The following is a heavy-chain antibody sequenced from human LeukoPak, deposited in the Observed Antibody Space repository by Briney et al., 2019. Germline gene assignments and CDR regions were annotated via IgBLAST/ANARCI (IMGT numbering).Heavy chain of an antibody. Sequence: GGSLRLSCAASGFTFSSYSMNWVRQAPGKGLEWISYISSGGSTIYYRDSVKGRFTISRDNAENSLYLQMNSLRAEDTAVYYCARDDLETSFYSYGMDVWGQGTTVTVSS. CDR3: ARDDLETSFYSYGMDV. D-gene: IGHD3-3*01. CDR2: ISSGGSTI. J-gene: IGHJ6*02. V-gene: IGHV3-48*04. CDR1: GFTFSSYS.